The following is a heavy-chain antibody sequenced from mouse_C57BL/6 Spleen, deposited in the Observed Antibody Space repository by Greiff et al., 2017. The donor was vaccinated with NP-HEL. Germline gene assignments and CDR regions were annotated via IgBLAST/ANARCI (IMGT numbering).Heavy chain of an antibody. CDR1: GYTFTDYY. V-gene: IGHV1-19*01. D-gene: IGHD1-1*01. J-gene: IGHJ1*03. CDR3: ARWDYYGSRYFDV. CDR2: INPYNGGT. Sequence: EVQLVESGPVLVKPGASVKMSCKASGYTFTDYYMNWVKQSHGKSLEWIGVINPYNGGTSYNQKFKGKATLTVDKSSSTAYMELNSLTSEDSAVYYCARWDYYGSRYFDVWGTGTTVTVSS.